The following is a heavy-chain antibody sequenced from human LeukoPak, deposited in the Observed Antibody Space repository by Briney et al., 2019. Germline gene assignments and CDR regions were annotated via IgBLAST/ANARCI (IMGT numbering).Heavy chain of an antibody. V-gene: IGHV1-2*02. D-gene: IGHD3-10*01. CDR1: GYTFTNYG. J-gene: IGHJ6*03. Sequence: ASVKVSCKASGYTFTNYGISWVRQAPGQGLEWMGWINPNSGGTNYAQKFQGRVTMTRDTSISTAYMELSRLRSDDTAVYYCARDQSTMVRGVYYYYYYYMDVWGKGTTVTVSS. CDR2: INPNSGGT. CDR3: ARDQSTMVRGVYYYYYYYMDV.